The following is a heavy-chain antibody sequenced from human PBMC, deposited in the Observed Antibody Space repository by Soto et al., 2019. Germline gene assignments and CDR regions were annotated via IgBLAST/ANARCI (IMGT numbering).Heavy chain of an antibody. V-gene: IGHV4-30-4*01. J-gene: IGHJ5*01. CDR2: IYKSATT. CDR3: ARGRYCLTGRCFPNWFDS. Sequence: QVQLLESGPGLVKPSQTLSLTCSVSGDSISTVDYFWPWVRQPPGQALEYIGYIYKSATTYYNPSFGSRVAISLDTSKSQFSLNVTSLTAADTAVYFCARGRYCLTGRCFPNWFDSWGQGTLVTVSS. D-gene: IGHD2-15*01. CDR1: GDSISTVDYF.